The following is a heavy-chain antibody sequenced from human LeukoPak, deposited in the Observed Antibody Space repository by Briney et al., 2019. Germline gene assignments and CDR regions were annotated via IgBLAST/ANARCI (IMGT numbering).Heavy chain of an antibody. V-gene: IGHV3-33*06. Sequence: PGGSLRLSCAASGFTFSSYGMHWVRQAPGKGLEWVAVIWYDGSNKYYADSVKGRFTISRDNSKNTLYLQMNSLRAEDTAVYYCAKLPDPSGTLDYWGQGTLVTVSS. CDR2: IWYDGSNK. J-gene: IGHJ4*02. CDR1: GFTFSSYG. CDR3: AKLPDPSGTLDY. D-gene: IGHD1-1*01.